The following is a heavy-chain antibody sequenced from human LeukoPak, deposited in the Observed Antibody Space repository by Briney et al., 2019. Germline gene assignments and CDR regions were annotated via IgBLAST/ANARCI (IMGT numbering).Heavy chain of an antibody. V-gene: IGHV3-23*01. CDR3: AKHLSSSSRYYYDS. J-gene: IGHJ4*02. D-gene: IGHD6-13*01. Sequence: GGSLRLSCAASGFTFSTYAMSWVRQAPGKGLEWVSTIIGSGDSTYYADSVKGRFTVSRDNSKNTLYLQVNSLRAEDTAFYYCAKHLSSSSRYYYDSWGQGTLVTVSS. CDR1: GFTFSTYA. CDR2: IIGSGDST.